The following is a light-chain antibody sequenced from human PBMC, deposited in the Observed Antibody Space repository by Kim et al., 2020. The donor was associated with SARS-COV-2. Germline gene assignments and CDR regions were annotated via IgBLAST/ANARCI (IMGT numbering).Light chain of an antibody. CDR3: AAWDDSLSGPV. J-gene: IGLJ2*01. CDR1: SANIGSNY. Sequence: QSVLTQPPSASGTPGQRVTISCSGSSANIGSNYVYWYQQLPGTAPKLLIYRNNQRPSGVPDRFSGSKSGTSASLAISGLRSEDEADYYCAAWDDSLSGPVWGGGTQLTVL. CDR2: RNN. V-gene: IGLV1-47*01.